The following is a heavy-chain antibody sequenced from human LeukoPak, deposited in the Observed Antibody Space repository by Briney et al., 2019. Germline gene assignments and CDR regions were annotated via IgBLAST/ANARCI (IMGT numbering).Heavy chain of an antibody. D-gene: IGHD3-22*01. J-gene: IGHJ4*02. Sequence: ASVKVSCKASGYTFTGYYMHWVRQAPGQGLEWMGWINPNSGGTNYAQRFQGRVTMTRDTSIGTAYMELSSLRSEDTAVYYCAVNPREYYYDSSGYYLRRLRYYFDYWGQGTLVTVSS. V-gene: IGHV1-2*02. CDR2: INPNSGGT. CDR3: AVNPREYYYDSSGYYLRRLRYYFDY. CDR1: GYTFTGYY.